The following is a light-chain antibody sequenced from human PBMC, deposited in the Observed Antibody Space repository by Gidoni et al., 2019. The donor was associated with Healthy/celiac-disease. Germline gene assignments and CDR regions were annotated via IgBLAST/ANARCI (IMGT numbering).Light chain of an antibody. CDR2: GSS. CDR3: QSDDSSLSGSGA. Sequence: QSVLTQPPSVSGAPGQRVAISCTGSSSNIVAGYDVHWYQQLPGTAPKLLSYGSSNRPSGVPDRFSGSKSGTSASLAITGLLAEDEADYYCQSDDSSLSGSGAFGGGTKLTVL. V-gene: IGLV1-40*01. CDR1: SSNIVAGYD. J-gene: IGLJ2*01.